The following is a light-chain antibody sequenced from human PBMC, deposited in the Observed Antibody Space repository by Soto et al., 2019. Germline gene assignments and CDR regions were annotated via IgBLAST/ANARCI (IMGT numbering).Light chain of an antibody. CDR3: SSYAGSNNYV. CDR1: SSDVGAYNY. V-gene: IGLV2-8*01. J-gene: IGLJ1*01. CDR2: EVS. Sequence: QSALTQPPSASGSPGPSVTISCTGTSSDVGAYNYGSWYQQHPGKAPKLMIYEVSKRPSGVPDRFSGSKSGNTASLTVSGLQADDESDYYCSSYAGSNNYVFGTGTKLTVL.